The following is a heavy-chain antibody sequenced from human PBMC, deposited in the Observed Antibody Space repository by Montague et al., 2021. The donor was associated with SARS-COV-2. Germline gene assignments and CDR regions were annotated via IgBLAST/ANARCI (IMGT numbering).Heavy chain of an antibody. J-gene: IGHJ3*02. CDR1: GGSIGAYY. CDR3: ARHGGNDAFDI. V-gene: IGHV4-59*01. Sequence: SETLSLTCTASGGSIGAYYWSWIRQPPGKGLEWIGYIDNSGSTNHNPSLESRVTMSVDTSKNQFSLKLNPVTAADTAVYYCARHGGNDAFDIWGRGTMVTVSS. D-gene: IGHD4-23*01. CDR2: IDNSGST.